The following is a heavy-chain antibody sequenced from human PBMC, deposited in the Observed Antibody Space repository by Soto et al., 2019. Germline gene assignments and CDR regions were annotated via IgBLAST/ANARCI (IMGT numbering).Heavy chain of an antibody. Sequence: QVQLQESGPGLVKPSETLSLTCTVSGGAISSYYWSWIRQPPGKGLEWIGYIYYSGSTNYNPSLNTRVTISVDTSNNPFSLKLSSVTAADTAVYYCASLSRIQLEYYVDYWGQGTLVTVSS. D-gene: IGHD5-18*01. CDR3: ASLSRIQLEYYVDY. CDR1: GGAISSYY. V-gene: IGHV4-59*08. CDR2: IYYSGST. J-gene: IGHJ4*02.